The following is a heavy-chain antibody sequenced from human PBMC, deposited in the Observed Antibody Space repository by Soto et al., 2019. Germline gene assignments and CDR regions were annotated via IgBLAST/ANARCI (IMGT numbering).Heavy chain of an antibody. D-gene: IGHD4-17*01. Sequence: SSETLSLTCTVSGGSVSSGSYYWSWIRQPPGKGLEWIGYIYYSGSTNYNPSLKSRVTISVDTSKNQFSLKLSSVTAADTAVYYCAGGLTTVVTSDWGRGTMVTVSS. CDR1: GGSVSSGSYY. J-gene: IGHJ3*01. V-gene: IGHV4-61*01. CDR3: AGGLTTVVTSD. CDR2: IYYSGST.